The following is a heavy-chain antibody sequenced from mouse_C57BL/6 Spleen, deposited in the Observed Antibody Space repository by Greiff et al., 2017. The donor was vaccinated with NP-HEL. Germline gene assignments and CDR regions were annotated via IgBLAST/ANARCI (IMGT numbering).Heavy chain of an antibody. CDR1: GYTFTSYG. CDR2: IYPRSGNT. D-gene: IGHD2-2*01. V-gene: IGHV1-81*01. J-gene: IGHJ3*01. Sequence: QVQLKQSGAELARPGASVKLSCKASGYTFTSYGISWVKQRTGQGLEWIGEIYPRSGNTYYNEKFKGKATLTADKSSSTAYMELRSLTSEDSAVYFCARKGGYDSSFAYWGQGTLVTVSA. CDR3: ARKGGYDSSFAY.